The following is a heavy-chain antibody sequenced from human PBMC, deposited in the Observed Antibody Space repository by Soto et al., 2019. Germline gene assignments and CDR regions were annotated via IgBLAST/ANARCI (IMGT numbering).Heavy chain of an antibody. Sequence: SETLSLTCTVSGDSIISSDFYWGWVRQPPGKGLEWTGSIFYLESSYYNPSLKSRVTMSVDTSKNQFSLRLRSVTAADTALYFCARQSLALRQTTWFETWGHGIMVT. J-gene: IGHJ5*01. CDR3: ARQSLALRQTTWFET. V-gene: IGHV4-39*01. D-gene: IGHD1-7*01. CDR2: IFYLESS. CDR1: GDSIISSDFY.